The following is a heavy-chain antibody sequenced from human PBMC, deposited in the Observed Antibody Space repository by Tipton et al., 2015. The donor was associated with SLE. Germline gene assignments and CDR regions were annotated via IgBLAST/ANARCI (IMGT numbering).Heavy chain of an antibody. CDR1: GGTISSQY. J-gene: IGHJ3*02. D-gene: IGHD3-22*01. CDR2: IYNSGSG. CDR3: ARSDYYDSSGYYSCAFDI. V-gene: IGHV4-59*11. Sequence: TLSLTCTVSGGTISSQYWSWIRQPPGKGLEWIGYIYNSGSGNYNPSLKSRLTISVDTSKIQFSLKLSSVSAADPAVDYCARSDYYDSSGYYSCAFDIWRQGSMVPVSS.